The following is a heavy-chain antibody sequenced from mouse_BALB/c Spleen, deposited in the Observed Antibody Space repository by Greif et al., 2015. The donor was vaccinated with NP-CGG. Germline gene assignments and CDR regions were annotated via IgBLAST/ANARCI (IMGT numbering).Heavy chain of an antibody. CDR1: GFNIKDTY. J-gene: IGHJ4*01. V-gene: IGHV14-3*02. D-gene: IGHD2-3*01. CDR2: IDPANGNT. CDR3: ARSGGYCHYAMDY. Sequence: VQLQQSGAELVKPGASVKLSCTASGFNIKDTYMHWVKQRPEQGLEWIGRIDPANGNTKYDPKFQGKATITADTSSNTAYLQLSSLTSEDTAVYYCARSGGYCHYAMDYWGQGTSVTVSS.